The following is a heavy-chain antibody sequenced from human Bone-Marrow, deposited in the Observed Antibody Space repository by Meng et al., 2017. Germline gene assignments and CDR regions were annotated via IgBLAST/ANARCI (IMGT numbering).Heavy chain of an antibody. V-gene: IGHV4-34*01. CDR3: ARGLRYPSP. Sequence: QGRLQQWGAGLLNPSETLYPPCAVYGGSFSGYYWSWIRQPPGKGLEWIGEINHSGSTNYNPSLKSRVTISVDTSKNQFSLKLSSVTAADTAVYYCARGLRYPSPWGQGTLVTVSS. CDR2: INHSGST. CDR1: GGSFSGYY. J-gene: IGHJ4*02. D-gene: IGHD1-1*01.